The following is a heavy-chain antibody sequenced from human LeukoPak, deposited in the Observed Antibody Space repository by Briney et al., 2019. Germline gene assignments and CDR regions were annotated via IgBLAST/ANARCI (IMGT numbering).Heavy chain of an antibody. J-gene: IGHJ4*02. CDR2: INGAGNKK. Sequence: GGSLRLSCEASGLTFYGYWMHWFCQLPGKGLVWVSEINGAGNKKNYADSVRGRFTVSRDNAKDTVYLQMDSLRVEDTAVYYCARGTVGAPGIDYWGQGTLVSVSS. CDR3: ARGTVGAPGIDY. D-gene: IGHD6-13*01. CDR1: GLTFYGYW. V-gene: IGHV3-74*01.